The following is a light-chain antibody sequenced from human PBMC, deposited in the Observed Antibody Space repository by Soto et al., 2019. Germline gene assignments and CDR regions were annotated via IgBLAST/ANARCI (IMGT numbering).Light chain of an antibody. J-gene: IGLJ2*01. Sequence: QSALTQPASVSGSPGQSITISCTGTSSDVGHYNYVSWYQHHPGKAPKLMIYEVINRPSGVSNRFSGSKSGNTASLTISGLQAEDEADYYCSSYTRNNTVVFGGGTQLTVL. V-gene: IGLV2-14*01. CDR3: SSYTRNNTVV. CDR1: SSDVGHYNY. CDR2: EVI.